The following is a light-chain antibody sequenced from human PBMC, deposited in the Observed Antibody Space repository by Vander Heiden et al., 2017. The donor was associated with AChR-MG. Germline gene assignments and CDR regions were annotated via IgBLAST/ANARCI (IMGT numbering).Light chain of an antibody. CDR3: QQYNSYPWT. Sequence: DIQMTQSPSTLSASVGDRVTITCRASQNIYSWLAWYQQKQGKPPNVLIFDASTLESGVPSRFSGSGSETLFTLTISSLQPDDFADYYCQQYNSYPWTFGQGTKVEIK. CDR2: DAS. J-gene: IGKJ1*01. CDR1: QNIYSW. V-gene: IGKV1-5*01.